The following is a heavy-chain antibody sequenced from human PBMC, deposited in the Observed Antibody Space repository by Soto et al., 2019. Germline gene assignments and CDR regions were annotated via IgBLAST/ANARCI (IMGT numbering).Heavy chain of an antibody. J-gene: IGHJ3*02. CDR3: ARHHLTGTYAFDI. Sequence: SLKISCKGSGYSFTSYWIGWVRQMPGKGLEWMGIIYPGDSDTRYSPSFQGQVTISADKSISTAYLQWSSLKASDTAMYYCARHHLTGTYAFDIWGQGTMVTVSS. CDR2: IYPGDSDT. D-gene: IGHD1-20*01. CDR1: GYSFTSYW. V-gene: IGHV5-51*01.